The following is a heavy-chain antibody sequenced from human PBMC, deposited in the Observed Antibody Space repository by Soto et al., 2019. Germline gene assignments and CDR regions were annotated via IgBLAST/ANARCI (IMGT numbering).Heavy chain of an antibody. V-gene: IGHV1-3*01. J-gene: IGHJ4*02. CDR2: INAGNGNT. Sequence: GASVKVSCKASGYTFTSYAMHWVRQAPGQRLEWMGWINAGNGNTKYYAEFVKGRFTISKDNSKNTLYLQMNSLRVDDTAVYYCAKWGPYDFSMGYWGQGTLVTVSS. CDR3: AKWGPYDFSMGY. D-gene: IGHD3-3*01. CDR1: GYTFTSYA.